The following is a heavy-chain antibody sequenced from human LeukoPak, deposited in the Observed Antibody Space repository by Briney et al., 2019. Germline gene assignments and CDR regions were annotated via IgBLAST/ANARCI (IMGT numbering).Heavy chain of an antibody. D-gene: IGHD6-13*01. Sequence: ASVKVSCKASGYTFTSYGISWVRQAPGQGLEWMGWISAYNGNTNYAQKLQGRVTITRDTSASTAYMELSSLRSEDTAVYYCARVGSSSWPTDAFDIWGQGTMVTVSS. V-gene: IGHV1-18*01. CDR3: ARVGSSSWPTDAFDI. CDR1: GYTFTSYG. CDR2: ISAYNGNT. J-gene: IGHJ3*02.